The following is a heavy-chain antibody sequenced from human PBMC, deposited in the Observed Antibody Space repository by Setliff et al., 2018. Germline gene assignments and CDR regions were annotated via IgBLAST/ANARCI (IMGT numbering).Heavy chain of an antibody. CDR3: VRSSAPQVVLAADFDF. J-gene: IGHJ4*02. V-gene: IGHV1-18*01. CDR1: GYTFTTHG. CDR2: ISTDDGST. D-gene: IGHD6-19*01. Sequence: ASVKVSCKASGYTFTTHGISWVRQAPGQGLEWMGWISTDDGSTSYAQKFQGRITLTRDTSTSTAYMELRSLRSDDTAVYYCVRSSAPQVVLAADFDFWGQGTPVTVS.